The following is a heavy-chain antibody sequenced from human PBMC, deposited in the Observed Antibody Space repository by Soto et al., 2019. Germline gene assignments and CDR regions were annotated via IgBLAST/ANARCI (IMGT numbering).Heavy chain of an antibody. D-gene: IGHD3-22*01. CDR3: ARDTYDSSGYYYSWYFQH. CDR1: GFTFSNYA. V-gene: IGHV3-23*01. CDR2: ISGSGGST. Sequence: GGSLRLSCAASGFTFSNYAVTWVRQAPGKGLEWVSTISGSGGSTYYADSVKGRFTISRDNSKNTLYLQMNSLRAEDTAVYYCARDTYDSSGYYYSWYFQHWGQGTLVTVSS. J-gene: IGHJ1*01.